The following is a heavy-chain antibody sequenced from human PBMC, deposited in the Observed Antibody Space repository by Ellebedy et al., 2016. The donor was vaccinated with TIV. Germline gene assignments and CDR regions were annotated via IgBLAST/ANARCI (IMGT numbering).Heavy chain of an antibody. CDR1: GGSISSGGYS. CDR2: IYHSGST. V-gene: IGHV4-30-2*01. CDR3: ARVSGYDFYYYGMDV. D-gene: IGHD5-12*01. Sequence: SETLSLTXAVSGGSISSGGYSWSWIRQPPGKGLEWIGYIYHSGSTYYNPSLKSRVTISVDRSKNQFSLKLSSVTAADTAVYYCARVSGYDFYYYGMDVWGQGTTVTVSS. J-gene: IGHJ6*02.